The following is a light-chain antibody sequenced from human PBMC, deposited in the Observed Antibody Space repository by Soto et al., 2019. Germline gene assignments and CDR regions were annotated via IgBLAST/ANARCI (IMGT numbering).Light chain of an antibody. Sequence: DIQMTKSPSTLSGSVGVRVTITCRASQTISSWLACYQQSPGKAPTLLIYRASTLKSGVPSRFSGIGSGTEFTLTIRSLQPDDFATYYCQHYNSYSEAVGQETKVDIK. V-gene: IGKV1-5*03. CDR1: QTISSW. J-gene: IGKJ1*01. CDR3: QHYNSYSEA. CDR2: RAS.